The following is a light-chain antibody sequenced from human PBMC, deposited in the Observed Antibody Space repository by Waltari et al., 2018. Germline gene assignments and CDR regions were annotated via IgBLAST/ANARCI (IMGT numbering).Light chain of an antibody. CDR3: ASWDDTVDGPV. Sequence: QSVLTQVPSASGTPGQKVTISCSGGSSNVGSNHVHCYQALPGTAPPLLIHTDNQRPSGVPDRFSASKSGTSASLAISGLRSEDEAEYYCASWDDTVDGPVFGGGTKVTVL. CDR1: SSNVGSNH. CDR2: TDN. V-gene: IGLV1-44*01. J-gene: IGLJ3*02.